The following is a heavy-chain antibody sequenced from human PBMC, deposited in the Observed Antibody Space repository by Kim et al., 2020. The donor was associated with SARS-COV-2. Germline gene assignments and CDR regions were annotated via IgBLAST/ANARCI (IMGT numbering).Heavy chain of an antibody. CDR3: TTGGDGYNFYYYYGMDV. CDR2: IKSKTDGGTT. J-gene: IGHJ6*02. V-gene: IGHV3-15*01. D-gene: IGHD5-12*01. Sequence: GGSLRLSCAASGFTFSNAWMSWVRQAPGKGLEWVGRIKSKTDGGTTDYAAPVKGRFTISRDDSKNTLYLQMNSLKTEDTAVYYCTTGGDGYNFYYYYGMDVWGQGTTVTVSS. CDR1: GFTFSNAW.